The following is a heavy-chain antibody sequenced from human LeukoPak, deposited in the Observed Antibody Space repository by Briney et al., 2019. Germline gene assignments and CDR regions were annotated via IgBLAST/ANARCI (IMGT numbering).Heavy chain of an antibody. V-gene: IGHV4-59*08. Sequence: PSETLSLTCTVSGGSISSYYWSWIRQPPGKGLEWIGYIYYSGSTNYNPSLKSRVTISVDTSKNQFSLKLSSVTAADTAVYYCARSPNPYDSSGYYDYWGQGTLVTVSS. CDR3: ARSPNPYDSSGYYDY. CDR1: GGSISSYY. CDR2: IYYSGST. D-gene: IGHD3-22*01. J-gene: IGHJ4*02.